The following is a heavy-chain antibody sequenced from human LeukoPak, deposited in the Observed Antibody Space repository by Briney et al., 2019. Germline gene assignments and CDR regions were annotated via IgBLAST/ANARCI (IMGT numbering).Heavy chain of an antibody. CDR2: INPSGGST. CDR1: GYTFTSYC. Sequence: ASVKVSCKASGYTFTSYCMHWVRQAPGQGLEWMGIINPSGGSTSYAQKFQGRVTMTRDMSTSTVYMELSSLRSEDTAVYYCASARSSSSWYQAAFDYWGQGTLVTVSS. V-gene: IGHV1-46*01. CDR3: ASARSSSSWYQAAFDY. D-gene: IGHD6-13*01. J-gene: IGHJ4*02.